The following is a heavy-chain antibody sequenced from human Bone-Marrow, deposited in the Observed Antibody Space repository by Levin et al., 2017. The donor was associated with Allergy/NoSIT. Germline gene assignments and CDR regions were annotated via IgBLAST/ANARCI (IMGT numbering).Heavy chain of an antibody. Sequence: PGGSLRLSCAASGFIFRNFAMSWVRQAPGKGLEWVSALGGTGHDIFYAASVTGRFTISRDNSKNTLYLQMNSLRAEDTAVYYCAKMAGMVYGSYYLDHWGLGTLVTVSS. CDR2: LGGTGHDI. CDR3: AKMAGMVYGSYYLDH. CDR1: GFIFRNFA. V-gene: IGHV3-23*01. J-gene: IGHJ4*02. D-gene: IGHD2-8*01.